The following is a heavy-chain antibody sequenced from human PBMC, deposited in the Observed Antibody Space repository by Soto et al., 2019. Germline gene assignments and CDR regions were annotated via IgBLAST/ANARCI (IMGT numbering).Heavy chain of an antibody. CDR3: ARGIGKNGYDY. CDR1: GDSVSSNSGA. Sequence: SQTLSLTCAISGDSVSSNSGAWNWIRQSPSRGLEWLGRTYYRSKWFTDYALSVKSRMTINPDTSKNQFSLQLSSVTPEDTAVYYCARGIGKNGYDYWGQGALVTVSS. V-gene: IGHV6-1*01. CDR2: TYYRSKWFT. J-gene: IGHJ4*02. D-gene: IGHD5-18*01.